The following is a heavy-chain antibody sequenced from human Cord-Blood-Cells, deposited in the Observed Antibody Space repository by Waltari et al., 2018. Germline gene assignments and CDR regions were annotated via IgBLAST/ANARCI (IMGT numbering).Heavy chain of an antibody. D-gene: IGHD2-2*01. CDR3: ATALGSTSCYDY. CDR2: FDPEDGET. J-gene: IGHJ4*02. V-gene: IGHV1-24*01. CDR1: GYTLTELS. Sequence: QVQLVQSGAEVKQPGASVKVSCTVSGYTLTELSINWVRQAPGKGLEWMGGFDPEDGETIYAQKFQGRVTMTEDTSTDTAYMELSSLRSEDTAVYYCATALGSTSCYDYWGQGTLVTVSS.